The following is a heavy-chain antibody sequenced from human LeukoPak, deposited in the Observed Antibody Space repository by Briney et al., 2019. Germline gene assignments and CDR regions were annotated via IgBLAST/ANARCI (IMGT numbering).Heavy chain of an antibody. D-gene: IGHD3-9*01. J-gene: IGHJ4*02. Sequence: GGSLRLSCAASGFTFSNAWMSWVRQAPGKGLEWVGRISSKTDGGTTDYAAPVKGRFTISRDDSKNTLYPQMNSLKAEDTAVYYCTTDQLRGHFDPNYFDYWGQGTLVTVSS. V-gene: IGHV3-15*01. CDR1: GFTFSNAW. CDR3: TTDQLRGHFDPNYFDY. CDR2: ISSKTDGGTT.